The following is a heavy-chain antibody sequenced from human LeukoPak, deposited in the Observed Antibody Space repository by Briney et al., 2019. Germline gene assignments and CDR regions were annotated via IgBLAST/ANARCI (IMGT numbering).Heavy chain of an antibody. J-gene: IGHJ4*02. CDR1: GFTFSSYW. CDR3: ARSNQADDY. CDR2: INPGGSSI. V-gene: IGHV3-74*01. Sequence: PGGSLRLSCAASGFTFSSYWMHWARQVPGKGLVWVSRINPGGSSIAYADSVKGRFTISRDNAKNTLYLQMDSLRAEDTAVYYGARSNQADDYWGQGTVVTVSS. D-gene: IGHD1-14*01.